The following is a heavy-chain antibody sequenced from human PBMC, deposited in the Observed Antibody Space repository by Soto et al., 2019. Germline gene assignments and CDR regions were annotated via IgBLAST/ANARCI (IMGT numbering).Heavy chain of an antibody. Sequence: EVQLVESGGGLIQPGGSPRLSCAASGFTVSSNYMRWVRQAPGKGLEWVSVIYSGGSTYYADSVKGRFTSSRDNSKNTLYLQINSLRAEDTAVYYCARVRVESAYPECFQHWCLGTMVPVSS. CDR1: GFTVSSNY. V-gene: IGHV3-53*01. CDR2: IYSGGST. D-gene: IGHD3-10*01. CDR3: ARVRVESAYPECFQH. J-gene: IGHJ1*01.